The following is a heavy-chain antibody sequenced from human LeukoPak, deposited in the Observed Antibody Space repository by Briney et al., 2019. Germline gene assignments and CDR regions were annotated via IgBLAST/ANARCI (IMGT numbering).Heavy chain of an antibody. Sequence: SETLSLTCTVSGGSISSYDWSWIRQPPGKGLEWVGYIYYSGSTNYNPSLKSRVTISVDTSKNQFSLKLSSVTAADTAVYYCARSFSIAVAVPGGFWGQGTMVTVSS. J-gene: IGHJ3*01. CDR3: ARSFSIAVAVPGGF. V-gene: IGHV4-59*01. D-gene: IGHD6-19*01. CDR2: IYYSGST. CDR1: GGSISSYD.